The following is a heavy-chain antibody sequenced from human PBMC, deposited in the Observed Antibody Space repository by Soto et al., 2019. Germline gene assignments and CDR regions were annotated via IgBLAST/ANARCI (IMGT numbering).Heavy chain of an antibody. V-gene: IGHV3-30*18. CDR3: AKDWPSLGYCSSTSCFNAFDN. Sequence: HPGGSLRPSCAASGFTFSSYGMHWVRQAPGKGLEWVAVISYDGSNKYYADSVKGRFTISRDNSKNTLYLPMNSLRAEDTAVYYCAKDWPSLGYCSSTSCFNAFDNWGQGTMVTVSS. D-gene: IGHD2-2*01. CDR2: ISYDGSNK. J-gene: IGHJ3*02. CDR1: GFTFSSYG.